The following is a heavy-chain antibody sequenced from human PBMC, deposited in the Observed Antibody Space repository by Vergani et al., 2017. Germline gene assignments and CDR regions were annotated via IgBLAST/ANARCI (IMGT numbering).Heavy chain of an antibody. D-gene: IGHD2-2*01. V-gene: IGHV5-51*03. Sequence: EVQLVQSGAEVKKPGESLKISCKGSGYSFTSYWIGWVRQMPGKGLEWMGIIYPGYSDTRYSPSFQGQVTISADKSISTAYLQWSSLKASDTAMYYCARRVVPAATGGAFDIWGQGTMVTVSS. CDR2: IYPGYSDT. CDR3: ARRVVPAATGGAFDI. CDR1: GYSFTSYW. J-gene: IGHJ3*02.